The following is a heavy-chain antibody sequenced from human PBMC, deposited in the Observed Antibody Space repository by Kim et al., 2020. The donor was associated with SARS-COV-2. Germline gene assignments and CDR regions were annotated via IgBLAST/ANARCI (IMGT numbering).Heavy chain of an antibody. CDR3: ARHPNSFDDWAAFDY. Sequence: SETLSLTCTVSGGSISSSSYYWGWIRQPPGKGLEWIGTIYYSGSTFHNPSLRTRRTISADTSKNRFFLTLSSVTAADTAVYYCARHPNSFDDWAAFDYWG. D-gene: IGHD3-16*01. CDR2: IYYSGST. J-gene: IGHJ4*01. CDR1: GGSISSSSYY. V-gene: IGHV4-39*01.